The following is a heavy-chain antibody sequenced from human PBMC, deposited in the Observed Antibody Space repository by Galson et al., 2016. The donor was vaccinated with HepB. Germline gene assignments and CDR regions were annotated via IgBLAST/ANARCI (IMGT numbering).Heavy chain of an antibody. CDR2: INSDGTIS. V-gene: IGHV3-74*01. CDR3: ARDPEGHGAYFDY. Sequence: SLRLSCAASGFAFGSHWMHWVRRVPGKGLVWVSRINSDGTISNYADSVKGRFTISRDNAKNTLYLQMNSLRAEDTAVYSCARDPEGHGAYFDYWGQGTLVTVSS. J-gene: IGHJ4*02. D-gene: IGHD1-14*01. CDR1: GFAFGSHW.